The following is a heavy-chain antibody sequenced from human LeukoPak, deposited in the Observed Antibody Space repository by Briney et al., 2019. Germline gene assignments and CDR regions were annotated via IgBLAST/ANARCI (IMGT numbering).Heavy chain of an antibody. V-gene: IGHV1-2*06. Sequence: ASVKVSCKASGYTFTGYYMHWVRQAPGQGLEWMGRINPNSGGTNYAQKFQGRVTMTRDTSISTAYMELSRLRSDDTAVYYCAMGIVVVVAATDPRRAFDIWGQGTMVTV. J-gene: IGHJ3*02. CDR3: AMGIVVVVAATDPRRAFDI. CDR2: INPNSGGT. D-gene: IGHD2-15*01. CDR1: GYTFTGYY.